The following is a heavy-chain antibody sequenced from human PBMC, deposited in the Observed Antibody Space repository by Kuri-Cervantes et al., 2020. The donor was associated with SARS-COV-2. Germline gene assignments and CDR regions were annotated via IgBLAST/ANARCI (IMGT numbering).Heavy chain of an antibody. CDR2: MYYGGST. D-gene: IGHD2-2*01. CDR3: ARVYAGAPDY. CDR1: GGSISSGGYY. V-gene: IGHV4-31*03. J-gene: IGHJ4*02. Sequence: SETLSPTCTVSGGSISSGGYYWSWIRQHPGKGLEWIAYMYYGGSTYYNPSPKSRVTISVDTSKNQFSLRLTSVTAADTAVYYCARVYAGAPDYWGQGTLVTVSS.